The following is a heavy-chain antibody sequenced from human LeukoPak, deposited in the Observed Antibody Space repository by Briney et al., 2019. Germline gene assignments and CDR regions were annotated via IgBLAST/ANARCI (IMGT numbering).Heavy chain of an antibody. D-gene: IGHD2/OR15-2a*01. J-gene: IGHJ4*01. CDR1: GFSFSDNF. CDR2: INSGGDTI. CDR3: RGGSGWTFNH. V-gene: IGHV3-11*01. Sequence: GGSLRLSCTASGFSFSDNFMGWLRQAPGKGLGWVSYINSGGDTIHYSGAVKGRFSISRDNSKRLLYLHMSRLRIDDTALYCARGGSGWTFNHWGHGTLVSVSS.